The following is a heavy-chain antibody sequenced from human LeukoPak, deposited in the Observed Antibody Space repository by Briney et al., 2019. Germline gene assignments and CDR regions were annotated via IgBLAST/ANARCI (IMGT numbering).Heavy chain of an antibody. CDR3: ARVGSSGWYDPAEFDY. Sequence: SQTLSLTCAISGDSVSSNSAAWNWIRQSPSRGLEWLGRTYYRSKWYSDYAVSVKSRITINPDTSKNQFSLQLNSVTPEDTAVYYCARVGSSGWYDPAEFDYWGQGTLVTVSS. J-gene: IGHJ4*02. CDR2: TYYRSKWYS. CDR1: GDSVSSNSAA. V-gene: IGHV6-1*01. D-gene: IGHD6-19*01.